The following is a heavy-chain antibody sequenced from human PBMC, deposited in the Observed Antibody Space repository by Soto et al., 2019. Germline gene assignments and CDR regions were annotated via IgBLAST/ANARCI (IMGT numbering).Heavy chain of an antibody. J-gene: IGHJ6*02. CDR2: ISYDGSNK. V-gene: IGHV3-30-3*01. CDR1: XVSLSIYA. CDR3: ARVFELELRYYYGMDV. Sequence: LXLSCAASXVSLSIYAVHWVLHAPGKGLEWVAVISYDGSNKYYADSVKGRFTISRDNSKNTLYLQMNSLRAEDTAVYYCARVFELELRYYYGMDVWGQGTTVTVSS. D-gene: IGHD1-7*01.